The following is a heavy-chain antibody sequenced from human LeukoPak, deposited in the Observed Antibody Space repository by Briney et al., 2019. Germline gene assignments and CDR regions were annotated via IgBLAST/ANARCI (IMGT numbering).Heavy chain of an antibody. V-gene: IGHV4-34*01. CDR3: ARLDTMRSGTYNYYYMDV. D-gene: IGHD3-10*01. CDR2: INHSGST. CDR1: GESFSGYY. J-gene: IGHJ6*03. Sequence: SETLSLTCAVYGESFSGYYWSWIRQPPGKGLEWIGEINHSGSTNYNPSLKSRVTILVDTSKNQFSLKLTSMTAADTAVYYCARLDTMRSGTYNYYYMDVWGKGTTVTISS.